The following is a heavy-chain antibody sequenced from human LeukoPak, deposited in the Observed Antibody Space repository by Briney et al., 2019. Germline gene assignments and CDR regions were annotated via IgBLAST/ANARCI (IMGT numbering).Heavy chain of an antibody. Sequence: GGSLRLSCAASGFTVSSNYMNWVRQAPGKGLEWVSVIYSGGSTYYADSVKGRFTISRDNSKNTLYLQMNSLRVEDTAVYYCARGLMYYDSSGFGDYWGQGTLVTVSS. V-gene: IGHV3-53*01. CDR2: IYSGGST. J-gene: IGHJ4*02. CDR3: ARGLMYYDSSGFGDY. D-gene: IGHD3-22*01. CDR1: GFTVSSNY.